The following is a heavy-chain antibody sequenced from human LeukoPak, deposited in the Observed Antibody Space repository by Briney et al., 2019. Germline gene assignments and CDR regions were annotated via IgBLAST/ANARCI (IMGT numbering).Heavy chain of an antibody. CDR2: IKSKTDGGTT. J-gene: IGHJ6*03. D-gene: IGHD2-2*01. Sequence: GGSLRLSCAASGFTFSNAWMSWVRQAPGKGLEWVGRIKSKTDGGTTDYAAPVKGRFTISRDDSKNTLYLQMNSLKTEDTAVYYCTTLRYQLLGGTYYYYYMDVWGKGTTVTVSS. CDR1: GFTFSNAW. V-gene: IGHV3-15*01. CDR3: TTLRYQLLGGTYYYYYMDV.